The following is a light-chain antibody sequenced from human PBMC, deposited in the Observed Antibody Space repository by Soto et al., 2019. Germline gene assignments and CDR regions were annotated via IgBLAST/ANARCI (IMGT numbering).Light chain of an antibody. V-gene: IGKV3-11*01. CDR3: QHRANWPLT. CDR1: QSVSKW. CDR2: DAS. Sequence: DIVLTQSPATLSLSPGERATLSCRASQSVSKWLVWYQQKPGQAPRLLIYDASTRASDIPARFSASGSGTDFTLTISSLEPDDFAVYYCQHRANWPLTCGGGTKVVIK. J-gene: IGKJ4*01.